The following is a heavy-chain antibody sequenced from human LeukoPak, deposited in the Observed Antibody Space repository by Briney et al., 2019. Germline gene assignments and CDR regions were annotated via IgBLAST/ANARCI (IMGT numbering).Heavy chain of an antibody. CDR2: ISAYNGNT. D-gene: IGHD3-22*01. CDR1: GYTFTSYG. V-gene: IGHV1-18*01. Sequence: ASVKVSCKASGYTFTSYGISWVRQAPGQGLEWMGWISAYNGNTNYAQKLQGRVTMTTDTSTSTAYLELRRRRSDDTAVYYCARDREGYYDSSGYYFGVLGAFDIWGQGTMVTVSS. J-gene: IGHJ3*02. CDR3: ARDREGYYDSSGYYFGVLGAFDI.